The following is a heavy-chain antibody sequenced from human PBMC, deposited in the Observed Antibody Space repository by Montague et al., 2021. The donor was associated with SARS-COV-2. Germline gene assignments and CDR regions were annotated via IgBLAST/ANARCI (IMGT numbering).Heavy chain of an antibody. Sequence: SRRLSFAASGFTFSSYWMSWVRQAPGKGLEWVANIKQDGSEKYYVDSVKGRFTISRDNAKNSLYLQMNSLRAEDTAVYYCARGPILNYYGSESYYNRKSHYYYYYGMDVWGQGTTVTVSS. CDR3: ARGPILNYYGSESYYNRKSHYYYYYGMDV. CDR2: IKQDGSEK. D-gene: IGHD3-10*01. V-gene: IGHV3-7*01. J-gene: IGHJ6*02. CDR1: GFTFSSYW.